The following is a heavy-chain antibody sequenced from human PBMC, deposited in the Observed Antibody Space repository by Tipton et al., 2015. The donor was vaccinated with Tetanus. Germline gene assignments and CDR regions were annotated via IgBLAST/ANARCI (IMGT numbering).Heavy chain of an antibody. V-gene: IGHV4-59*11. CDR2: IYSSGST. Sequence: TLSLTCTVSGGSISGHYWNWIRQPPGKGLERIGFIYSSGSTNYNPSLKSRVTISVDTSKIQFYLKMSSMIAADTAVYYCARVPLSLYYGLDYWGQGTRVSVSS. CDR1: GGSISGHY. CDR3: ARVPLSLYYGLDY. D-gene: IGHD3-16*02. J-gene: IGHJ4*02.